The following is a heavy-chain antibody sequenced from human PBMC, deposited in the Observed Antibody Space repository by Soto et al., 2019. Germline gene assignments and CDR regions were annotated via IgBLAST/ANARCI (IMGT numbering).Heavy chain of an antibody. D-gene: IGHD5-12*01. J-gene: IGHJ4*02. CDR3: ARERREEIHDGYDIDY. CDR2: IYTSGST. CDR1: ARSLRDYY. Sequence: SVTLSHTWRLSARSLRDYYLIWIRQHDGKGLEWIGRIYTSGSTDYNPSLKSRVTISIDTSKNQFSLKVTSMTAADTAVYYCARERREEIHDGYDIDYWGQGTLVTVSS. V-gene: IGHV4-4*07.